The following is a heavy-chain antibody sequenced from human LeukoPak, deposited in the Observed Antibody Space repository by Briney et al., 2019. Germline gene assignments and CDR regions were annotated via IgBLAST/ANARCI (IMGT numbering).Heavy chain of an antibody. Sequence: SVKVSCKASGGTFNRFGISWVRQAPGQGLEWMGRIIPIFGIANYAQKFQGRVTITANKSTSRGYMELSSLRSEDTAVYYCAREQSASGSYYMPYMDVWGQGTTVTISS. D-gene: IGHD3-10*01. CDR3: AREQSASGSYYMPYMDV. CDR1: GGTFNRFG. J-gene: IGHJ6*02. CDR2: IIPIFGIA. V-gene: IGHV1-69*04.